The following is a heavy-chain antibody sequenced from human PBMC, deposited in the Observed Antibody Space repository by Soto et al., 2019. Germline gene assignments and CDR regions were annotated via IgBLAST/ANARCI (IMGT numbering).Heavy chain of an antibody. CDR3: ARVSSGWYED. V-gene: IGHV1-69*12. CDR2: VIPIFGTA. D-gene: IGHD6-19*01. Sequence: QVQLVQSGAEVKKPGSSVKVSCKSSGGTFSSYAIDWVRQAPGQGLEWMGGVIPIFGTAKYAQKFQGRLTITADDSTSTAYMELCSLRSEDTAVYYCARVSSGWYEDWGEGSLVTVTS. J-gene: IGHJ4*02. CDR1: GGTFSSYA.